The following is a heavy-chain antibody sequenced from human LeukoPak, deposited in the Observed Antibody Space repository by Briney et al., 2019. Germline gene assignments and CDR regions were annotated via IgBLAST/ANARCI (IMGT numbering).Heavy chain of an antibody. CDR1: GFTFSSYA. D-gene: IGHD6-13*01. V-gene: IGHV3-23*01. Sequence: PGGSLRLSCAASGFTFSSYAMSWVRQAPGKGLEWVSAISGSGGSTYYADSVKGRFTISRDNSKNTLYLQMNSLRAEDTAVYYCAKDPRRYSRTGGYFEYWGQGTLVTVSS. CDR3: AKDPRRYSRTGGYFEY. CDR2: ISGSGGST. J-gene: IGHJ4*02.